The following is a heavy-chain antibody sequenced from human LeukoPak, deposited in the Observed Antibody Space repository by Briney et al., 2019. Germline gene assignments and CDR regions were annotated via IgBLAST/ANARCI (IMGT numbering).Heavy chain of an antibody. J-gene: IGHJ5*02. CDR3: ARFYPEYCSGGSCYWGFDP. D-gene: IGHD2-15*01. V-gene: IGHV1-69*06. CDR1: GGTFSSYA. Sequence: GASVKVSCKASGGTFSSYAISWVRQAPGQGLEWMGGIIPIFGTANYAQKFQGRVTITADKPTSTAYMELSSLRSEDTAVYYCARFYPEYCSGGSCYWGFDPWGQGTLVTVSS. CDR2: IIPIFGTA.